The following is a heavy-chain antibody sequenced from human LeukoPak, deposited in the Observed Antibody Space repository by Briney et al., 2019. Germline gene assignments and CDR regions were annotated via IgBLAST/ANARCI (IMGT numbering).Heavy chain of an antibody. J-gene: IGHJ4*02. D-gene: IGHD5-12*01. Sequence: QPGGSLRLSCSASGFTFSTYAMHWVRQAPGKGLEYVSAISTNGGSTYSADSVRGRFTISRDNSKNTLYLQMSSLRAEDTAVYFCVKGYSEYDKNFDYWGQGTLVTVSS. CDR3: VKGYSEYDKNFDY. CDR1: GFTFSTYA. V-gene: IGHV3-64D*06. CDR2: ISTNGGST.